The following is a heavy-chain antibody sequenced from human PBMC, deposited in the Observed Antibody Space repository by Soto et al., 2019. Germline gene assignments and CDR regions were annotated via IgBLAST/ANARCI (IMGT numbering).Heavy chain of an antibody. V-gene: IGHV1-18*01. CDR2: ISGNDGKT. CDR1: GYRFTNHG. Sequence: GASVKVSCKASGYRFTNHGISWVRQAPGQGLEWMGWISGNDGKTKYARKFQGRVTMTTDTSTGTAYMEMNSLRHDDTAVYYCARDFYPLAYYFDYWGQGTLVTVSS. CDR3: ARDFYPLAYYFDY. J-gene: IGHJ4*02.